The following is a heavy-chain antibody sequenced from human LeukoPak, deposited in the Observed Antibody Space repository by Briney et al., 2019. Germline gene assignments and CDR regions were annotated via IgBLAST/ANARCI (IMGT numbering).Heavy chain of an antibody. V-gene: IGHV4-59*08. CDR2: IYYSGTS. CDR3: AKNCSSTSCYWNDAFDI. Sequence: SETLSLTCTVSGGSISNYYWSWIRQPPGKGLEWSGYIYYSGTSNYSPSLYSRVTMSVDTSKNQFSLTLSSVTAADTAVYYCAKNCSSTSCYWNDAFDIWGQGTMVTVSS. CDR1: GGSISNYY. J-gene: IGHJ3*02. D-gene: IGHD2-2*01.